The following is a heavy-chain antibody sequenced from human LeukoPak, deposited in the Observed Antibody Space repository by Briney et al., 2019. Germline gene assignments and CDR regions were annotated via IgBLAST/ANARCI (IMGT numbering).Heavy chain of an antibody. J-gene: IGHJ4*02. CDR1: GGFISTYY. Sequence: SETLSLTCRVSGGFISTYYWSWIRQPPGKGLEWIGYIYYSGSTNYNPSLKSRVAISVDTSKNQFSLKLSSVTAADTAVYYCARGGCNSASCYMAPFDYWGQGTLVTVSS. CDR3: ARGGCNSASCYMAPFDY. V-gene: IGHV4-59*01. CDR2: IYYSGST. D-gene: IGHD2-2*02.